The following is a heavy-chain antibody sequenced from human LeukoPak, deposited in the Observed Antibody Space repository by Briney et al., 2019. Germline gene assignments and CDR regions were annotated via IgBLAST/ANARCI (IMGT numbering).Heavy chain of an antibody. V-gene: IGHV3-23*01. CDR2: ISANGGST. CDR3: ARSKYTSGWYDY. D-gene: IGHD6-19*01. Sequence: PGGSLRLSCAASEFTFSTYAMSWVRHAPGKGRESLSAISANGGSTYYADSVKGRFTISRDNSKNTSYLQMNSLRAEDTAVYYCARSKYTSGWYDYWGQGTLVTVSS. J-gene: IGHJ4*02. CDR1: EFTFSTYA.